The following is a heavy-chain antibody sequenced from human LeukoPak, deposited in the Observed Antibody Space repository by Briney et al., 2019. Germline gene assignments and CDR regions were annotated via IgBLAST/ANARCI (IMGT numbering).Heavy chain of an antibody. Sequence: PSGTLSLTCAVSGGSISSSNWWSCVRQPPGKGLEWIGEIYHSGSTNYNPSLKSRVTISVDKSKNQFSLKLSSVTAADTAVYYCARNRSAKKHRAAAGTWYFDYWGQGTLVTVSS. CDR1: GGSISSSNW. CDR3: ARNRSAKKHRAAAGTWYFDY. D-gene: IGHD6-13*01. CDR2: IYHSGST. V-gene: IGHV4-4*02. J-gene: IGHJ4*02.